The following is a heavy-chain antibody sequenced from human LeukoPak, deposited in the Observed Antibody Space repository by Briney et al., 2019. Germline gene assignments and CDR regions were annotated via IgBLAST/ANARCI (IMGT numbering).Heavy chain of an antibody. V-gene: IGHV3-23*01. CDR3: ARVSLKSRQDDY. J-gene: IGHJ4*02. Sequence: GGSLRLSCAASGFTFSSYGMHWVRQAPGKGLEWVSAISGSGYSTYYADSVKGRFTISRDNSKNTLYLQMNSLRAEDTAVYYCARVSLKSRQDDYWGQGTLVTVSS. CDR2: ISGSGYST. CDR1: GFTFSSYG. D-gene: IGHD6-13*01.